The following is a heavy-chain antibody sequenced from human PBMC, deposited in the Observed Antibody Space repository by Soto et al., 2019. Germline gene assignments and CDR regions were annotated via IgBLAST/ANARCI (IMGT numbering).Heavy chain of an antibody. J-gene: IGHJ4*02. V-gene: IGHV3-30-3*01. Sequence: QVQLVESGGGVVQPGRSLRLPCAASGFTLRSYAMHWVRQAPGKGLEWVAAISYDGSNKYNADSVKGLFTIARDNSKNTLYVQMNSLRVEDTAVYYCARERLDTPALDYWGQGTLVTVSS. D-gene: IGHD2-2*01. CDR3: ARERLDTPALDY. CDR1: GFTLRSYA. CDR2: ISYDGSNK.